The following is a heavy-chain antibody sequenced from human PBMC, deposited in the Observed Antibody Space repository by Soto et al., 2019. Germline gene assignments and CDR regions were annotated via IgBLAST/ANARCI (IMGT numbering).Heavy chain of an antibody. CDR3: ARVERGTVTTVVDAFDI. Sequence: PSVTLSLTCAVYGGFVSSGSYYWSWIRQPPGKGLEWIGEMSHSGGTHFNPSLKSRVTISVDTSKNQFSLNIYSVTAADTALYYCARVERGTVTTVVDAFDIWGPGTMVTVSS. J-gene: IGHJ3*02. V-gene: IGHV4-61*01. CDR1: GGFVSSGSYY. CDR2: MSHSGGT. D-gene: IGHD1-1*01.